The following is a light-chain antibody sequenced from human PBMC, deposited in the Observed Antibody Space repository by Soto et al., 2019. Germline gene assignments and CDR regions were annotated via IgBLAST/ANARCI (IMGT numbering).Light chain of an antibody. V-gene: IGKV3-20*01. CDR1: ESVTSY. CDR2: GAS. CDR3: QQYGSSRT. J-gene: IGKJ1*01. Sequence: EIVMTQSPATLSVSPGDRATLSCRASESVTSYLAWYQQKPGQAPRLLIYGASSRATGIPDRFSGSGSGTDFTLTISRLEPEDFAVYYCQQYGSSRTFGQGTKVDIK.